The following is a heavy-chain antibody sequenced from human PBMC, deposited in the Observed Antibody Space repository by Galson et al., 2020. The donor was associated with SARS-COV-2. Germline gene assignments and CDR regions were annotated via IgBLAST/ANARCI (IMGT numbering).Heavy chain of an antibody. V-gene: IGHV4-34*01. CDR1: GGSLTGHY. Sequence: SETLSLTCAVYGGSLTGHYWSWIRQPPGQGLEWIGETNQPGNTKYNPSLNSRATISVDSSKNQFSLTVTSVTAADTAVYYCVRTADYQLPAFDYWGLGTLVTVSS. J-gene: IGHJ4*02. CDR3: VRTADYQLPAFDY. D-gene: IGHD2-15*01. CDR2: TNQPGNT.